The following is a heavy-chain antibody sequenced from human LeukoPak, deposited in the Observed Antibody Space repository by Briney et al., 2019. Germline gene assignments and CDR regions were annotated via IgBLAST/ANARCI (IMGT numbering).Heavy chain of an antibody. CDR2: ISYDGSNK. D-gene: IGHD3-10*01. V-gene: IGHV3-30*04. Sequence: GRSLRLSCAASGFTFSSYAMHWVRQAPGKGLEWVAVISYDGSNKYYADSVKGRFTISRDKSKNTLYLQMNSLRAEDTAVYYCARDLSRIKVRGVISFYYYGMDVWGQGTTVTVSS. CDR3: ARDLSRIKVRGVISFYYYGMDV. CDR1: GFTFSSYA. J-gene: IGHJ6*02.